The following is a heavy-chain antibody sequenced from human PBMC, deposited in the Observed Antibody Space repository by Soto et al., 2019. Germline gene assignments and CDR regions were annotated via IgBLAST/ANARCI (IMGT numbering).Heavy chain of an antibody. D-gene: IGHD2-15*01. CDR2: IYSGGST. CDR1: EFTIISHY. V-gene: IGHV3-53*04. Sequence: WGSLRLSCAASEFTIISHYISWVSQAPGKGLEWVSVIYSGGSTYYADSVKGRFTISRHNSKNTLYLQMNSLRAEDTAVYYCARDLRYCSGGSCYSPYYGMDVWGQGTTVTVSS. CDR3: ARDLRYCSGGSCYSPYYGMDV. J-gene: IGHJ6*02.